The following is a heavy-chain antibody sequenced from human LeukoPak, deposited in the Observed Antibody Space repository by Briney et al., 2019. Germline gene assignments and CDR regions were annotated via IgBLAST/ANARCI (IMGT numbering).Heavy chain of an antibody. V-gene: IGHV4-4*07. D-gene: IGHD6-6*01. CDR3: ARDPYSSSSRLYYFDY. J-gene: IGHJ4*02. CDR2: IYISGST. CDR1: GGSISSNY. Sequence: SETLSLTCTVSGGSISSNYWSWIRQPAGKGLEWIGRIYISGSTDYNPSLKSRVTISVDTSKNQFSLKLSSVTAADTAVYYCARDPYSSSSRLYYFDYWGQGTLVTVSS.